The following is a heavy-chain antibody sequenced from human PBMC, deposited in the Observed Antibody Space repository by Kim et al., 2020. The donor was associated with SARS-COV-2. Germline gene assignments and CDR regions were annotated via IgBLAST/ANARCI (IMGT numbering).Heavy chain of an antibody. Sequence: NPSLQSRVSISEDTSKNQFSLKMSSVTPADTAVYYCASETTTLNRRFDSWGQGTLVTVSS. V-gene: IGHV4-31*02. CDR3: ASETTTLNRRFDS. J-gene: IGHJ4*02. D-gene: IGHD4-4*01.